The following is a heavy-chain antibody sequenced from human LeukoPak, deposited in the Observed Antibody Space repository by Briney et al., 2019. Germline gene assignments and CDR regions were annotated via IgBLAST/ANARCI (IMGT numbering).Heavy chain of an antibody. V-gene: IGHV3-64*04. CDR3: AKENEWELVFDY. J-gene: IGHJ4*02. CDR2: INTNGANT. CDR1: GFTFKSYA. Sequence: GGSLRLSCSASGFTFKSYAMHWVRQAPGKGLEYVSSINTNGANTYYADSVKGRFTISRDNSKNTLYLQMNSLRAEDTAVYYCAKENEWELVFDYWGQGTLVTVSS. D-gene: IGHD1-26*01.